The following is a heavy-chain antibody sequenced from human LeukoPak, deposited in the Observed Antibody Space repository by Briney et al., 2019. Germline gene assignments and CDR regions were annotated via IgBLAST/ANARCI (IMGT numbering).Heavy chain of an antibody. V-gene: IGHV3-30*04. CDR3: ARGSGYSVDY. CDR1: GFTFSSYA. J-gene: IGHJ4*02. CDR2: ISYDGSNK. Sequence: GGSLRLPCAASGFTFSSYAMHWVRQAPGKGLEWVAVISYDGSNKYYADSVKGRFTISRDNSKNTLYLQMNSLRAEDTAVYYCARGSGYSVDYWGQGTLVTVSS. D-gene: IGHD3-3*01.